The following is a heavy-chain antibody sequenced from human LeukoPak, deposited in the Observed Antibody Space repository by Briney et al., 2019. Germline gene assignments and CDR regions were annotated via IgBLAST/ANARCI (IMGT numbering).Heavy chain of an antibody. CDR1: GYTFTGYY. J-gene: IGHJ4*02. Sequence: ASVKVSCKASGYTFTGYYMHWVRQAPGQGLEWMGGIIPIFGTANYAQKFQGRVTITADESTSTAYMELSSLRSEDTAVYYCASGYYGSGGIVATIPDYWGQGTLVTVSS. CDR3: ASGYYGSGGIVATIPDY. CDR2: IIPIFGTA. V-gene: IGHV1-69*13. D-gene: IGHD3-10*01.